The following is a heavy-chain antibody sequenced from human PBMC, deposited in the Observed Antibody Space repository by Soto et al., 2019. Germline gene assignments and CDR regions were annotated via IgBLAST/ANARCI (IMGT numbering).Heavy chain of an antibody. V-gene: IGHV3-23*01. Sequence: EVQLLESGGGLVQPGGSLRLSCAASGFTFSSYAMSWVRQAPGKGLEWVSAISGSGGSTYYADSVKGRFTISRDNSKNTLYLQMHRLRAEDTAVYYCAKENGYSSSWFEFDYWGQGTLVTVSS. CDR1: GFTFSSYA. CDR2: ISGSGGST. D-gene: IGHD6-13*01. CDR3: AKENGYSSSWFEFDY. J-gene: IGHJ4*02.